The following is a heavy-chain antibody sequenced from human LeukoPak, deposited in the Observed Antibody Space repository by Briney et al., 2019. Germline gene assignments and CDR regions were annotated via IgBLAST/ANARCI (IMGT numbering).Heavy chain of an antibody. CDR3: ARGDDYYDSSGYYYQYYFDY. CDR2: INHSGST. Sequence: SETLSLTCAVYGGSFSGYYWSWIRQPPGKGLEWIGEINHSGSTNYNPSLKSRVTIPVDTSKNQFSLKLSSVTAADTAVYYCARGDDYYDSSGYYYQYYFDYWGQGTLVTVSS. V-gene: IGHV4-34*01. CDR1: GGSFSGYY. J-gene: IGHJ4*02. D-gene: IGHD3-22*01.